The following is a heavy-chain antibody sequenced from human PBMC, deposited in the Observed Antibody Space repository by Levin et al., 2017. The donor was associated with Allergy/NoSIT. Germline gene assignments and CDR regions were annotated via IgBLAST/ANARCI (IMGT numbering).Heavy chain of an antibody. D-gene: IGHD1-1*01. CDR2: IYPGDSDT. J-gene: IGHJ6*03. V-gene: IGHV5-51*01. Sequence: GGSLRLSCQGSGYSFTSYWIGWVRQMPGKGLEWMGIIYPGDSDTRYSPSFQGQVTISADKSISTAYLQWSSLKASDTAIYYCARRGTRDYYYYVAVWGKGTTVTVSS. CDR1: GYSFTSYW. CDR3: ARRGTRDYYYYVAV.